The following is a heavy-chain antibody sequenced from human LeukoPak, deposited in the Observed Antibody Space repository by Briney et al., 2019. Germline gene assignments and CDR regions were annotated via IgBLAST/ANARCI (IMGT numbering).Heavy chain of an antibody. CDR2: ISYDGSNK. J-gene: IGHJ6*02. D-gene: IGHD6-6*01. Sequence: PGGSLRLSCAASGFTFSSYGMHWVRQAPGKGLEWVAVISYDGSNKYYADSVKGRFTISRDNSKNTLHLQMNSLRDEDTAVYYCARSYSSSAPYGMDAWGQGTTVTVS. CDR3: ARSYSSSAPYGMDA. V-gene: IGHV3-30*03. CDR1: GFTFSSYG.